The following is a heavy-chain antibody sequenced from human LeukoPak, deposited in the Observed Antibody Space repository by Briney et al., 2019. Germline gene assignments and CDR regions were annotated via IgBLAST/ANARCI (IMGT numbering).Heavy chain of an antibody. CDR3: TTDLNARGNYYDSSGFISTIDY. J-gene: IGHJ4*02. Sequence: GGSLRLSCTVSGFTFADYAMSWVRQAPGKGLEWVGRIQSKTDGGTTDYAAPVKGRFTISRDDSKNTLYLQMNSLKTEDTAVYYCTTDLNARGNYYDSSGFISTIDYWGQGTLVTVSS. D-gene: IGHD3-22*01. CDR1: GFTFADYA. CDR2: IQSKTDGGTT. V-gene: IGHV3-15*01.